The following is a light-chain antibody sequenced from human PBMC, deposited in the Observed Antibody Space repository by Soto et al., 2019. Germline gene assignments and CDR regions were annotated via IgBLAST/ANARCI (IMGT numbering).Light chain of an antibody. Sequence: EIVLTHSPATLSLSPWERATLSCRASQSVRSNSAWYQQKPGQAPRLLIYGAPTRATGIPARFSGSGSGTDFTLTISRLEPEDFAVYYCQQYGRSPTFGQGTKVDIK. J-gene: IGKJ1*01. CDR1: QSVRSN. CDR2: GAP. CDR3: QQYGRSPT. V-gene: IGKV3-20*01.